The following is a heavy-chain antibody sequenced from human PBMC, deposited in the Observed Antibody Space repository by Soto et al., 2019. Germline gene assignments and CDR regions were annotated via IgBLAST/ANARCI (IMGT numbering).Heavy chain of an antibody. Sequence: QITLKESGPTLVKPTQTLTLTCTFSGFSLTTSGVGVGWIRQPPGKALEWLGLIYWDDNKRYSPSLKSRLTITTDTSKNQVVLTMTNMDPVDTATYYCAHRGAWFGELHNNWFGPWGQGTLVTVSS. J-gene: IGHJ5*02. CDR2: IYWDDNK. V-gene: IGHV2-5*02. CDR3: AHRGAWFGELHNNWFGP. D-gene: IGHD3-10*01. CDR1: GFSLTTSGVG.